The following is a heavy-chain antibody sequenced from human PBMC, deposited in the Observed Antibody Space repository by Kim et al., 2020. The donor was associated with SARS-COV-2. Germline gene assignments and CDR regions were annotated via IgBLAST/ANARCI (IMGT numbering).Heavy chain of an antibody. Sequence: ASVKVSCKASGYTFTGYYMHWVRQAPGQGLEWMGRINPNSGSTNYAQKFQGRVTMTRDTSISTAYMELSRLRSDDTAVYYCASDSSGYYFDYWGQGTLVTVSS. CDR2: INPNSGST. CDR3: ASDSSGYYFDY. J-gene: IGHJ4*02. V-gene: IGHV1-2*06. D-gene: IGHD3-22*01. CDR1: GYTFTGYY.